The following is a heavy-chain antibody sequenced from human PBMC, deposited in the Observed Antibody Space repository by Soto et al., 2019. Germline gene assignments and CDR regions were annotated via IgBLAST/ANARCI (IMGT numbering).Heavy chain of an antibody. CDR3: ARTFDYYGMDV. Sequence: SETLSLTCAVSGYSIGSGYYWAWIRQSPGKGLEWIGSIYHAGSVYYNPSLNGRVALSMDTSKNHFSLKLTSVTAPDTAVYYCARTFDYYGMDVWGQGTTVTGSS. J-gene: IGHJ6*02. V-gene: IGHV4-38-2*01. CDR2: IYHAGSV. CDR1: GYSIGSGYY.